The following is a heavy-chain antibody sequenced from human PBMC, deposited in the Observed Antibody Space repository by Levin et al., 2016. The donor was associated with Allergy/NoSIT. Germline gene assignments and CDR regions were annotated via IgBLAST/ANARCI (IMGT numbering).Heavy chain of an antibody. CDR2: IFSNDEK. D-gene: IGHD3-22*01. V-gene: IGHV2-26*01. J-gene: IGHJ4*02. Sequence: WIRQPPGKALEWLAHIFSNDEKSYSTSLKSRLTISKDTSKSQVVLTMTNMDPVDTATYYCARTPIGYYDSSGYYDDGSYFDYWGQGTLVTVSS. CDR3: ARTPIGYYDSSGYYDDGSYFDY.